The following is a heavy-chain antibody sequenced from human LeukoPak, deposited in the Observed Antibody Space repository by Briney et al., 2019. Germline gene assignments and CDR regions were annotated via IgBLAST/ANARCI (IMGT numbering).Heavy chain of an antibody. J-gene: IGHJ6*02. CDR3: ARGTTIAAQGTYYYYGTDV. D-gene: IGHD6-6*01. Sequence: GASVKVSCKASGYTFTSYDINWVRQATGQGLEWMGWMNPNSGNTGYAQKFQGRVTMTRNTSISTAYMELSSLRSEDTAVYYCARGTTIAAQGTYYYYGTDVWGQGTTVTVSS. V-gene: IGHV1-8*01. CDR1: GYTFTSYD. CDR2: MNPNSGNT.